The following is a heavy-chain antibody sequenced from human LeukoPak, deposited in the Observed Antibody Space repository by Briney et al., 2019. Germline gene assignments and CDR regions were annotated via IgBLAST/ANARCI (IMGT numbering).Heavy chain of an antibody. V-gene: IGHV4-34*01. CDR2: INHSGST. Sequence: PSETLSLTCAVYGGSFSGYYWSWIRQPPGKGLEWIGEINHSGSTNYNPSLKSRVTISVDTSKNQFSLKLSSVTAADTAVYYCARVTVEMATIADYWGQGTLVTVSS. CDR3: ARVTVEMATIADY. CDR1: GGSFSGYY. J-gene: IGHJ4*02. D-gene: IGHD5-24*01.